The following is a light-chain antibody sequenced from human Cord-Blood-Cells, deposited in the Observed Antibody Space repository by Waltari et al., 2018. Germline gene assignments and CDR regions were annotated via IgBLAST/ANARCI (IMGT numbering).Light chain of an antibody. CDR1: SSDVGGYNY. CDR2: DVS. Sequence: QSALTQPASVSGSPGQSITISCTGTSSDVGGYNYVSWYQQHPGKAPKLMIYDVSNRPSGVSSRFSGSKSGNTASLTISGLQAEDEADYYGSSYTSSSTYVFGTGTKVTVL. V-gene: IGLV2-14*01. J-gene: IGLJ1*01. CDR3: SSYTSSSTYV.